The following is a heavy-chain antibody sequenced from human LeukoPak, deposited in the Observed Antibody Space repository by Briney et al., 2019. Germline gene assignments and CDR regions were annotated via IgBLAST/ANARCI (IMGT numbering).Heavy chain of an antibody. CDR3: ARDQVPHYYDSSGYYYPDAFDI. Sequence: GGSLRLSCAASGFTFSSYSMNWVRQAPGKGLEWVSSISSSSSYIYYADSVKGRFTISRDNAKNSLYLQMNSLRAEDTAVYYCARDQVPHYYDSSGYYYPDAFDIWGQGTMVTVSS. D-gene: IGHD3-22*01. J-gene: IGHJ3*02. CDR1: GFTFSSYS. CDR2: ISSSSSYI. V-gene: IGHV3-21*01.